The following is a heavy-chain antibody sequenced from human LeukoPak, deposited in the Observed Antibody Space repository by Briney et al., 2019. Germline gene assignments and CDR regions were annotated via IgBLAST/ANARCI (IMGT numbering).Heavy chain of an antibody. Sequence: ASVKVSCKASGYTFTSYAMHWVRQAPGQWLEWMGWINAGNGNTKYSQKFQGRVTITRDTSASTAYMELSSLRSEDTAVYYCAIHAPWPYGQIDYWGQGTLVTVSS. J-gene: IGHJ4*02. V-gene: IGHV1-3*01. CDR2: INAGNGNT. CDR1: GYTFTSYA. CDR3: AIHAPWPYGQIDY. D-gene: IGHD3-10*01.